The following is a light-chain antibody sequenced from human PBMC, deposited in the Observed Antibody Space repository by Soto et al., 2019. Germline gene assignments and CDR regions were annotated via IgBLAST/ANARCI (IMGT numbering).Light chain of an antibody. V-gene: IGKV3-20*01. Sequence: EIVLTQSPGTLSLSPGERATLSCRASQSVSSSYLAWYQQTPGQAPRLLIYGASSRATGIPDRFSGSGSGTDFTLTISRLEPEDFAVYYCQLYGSSPRFTFGPGTKVDIK. CDR2: GAS. CDR3: QLYGSSPRFT. CDR1: QSVSSSY. J-gene: IGKJ3*01.